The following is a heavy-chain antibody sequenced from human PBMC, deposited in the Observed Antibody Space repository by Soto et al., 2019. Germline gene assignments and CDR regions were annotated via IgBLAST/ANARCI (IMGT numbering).Heavy chain of an antibody. D-gene: IGHD3-9*01. CDR2: IHTSAGST. Sequence: GGSLRLSCAASGFTFSSYWMSWVRQAPGKGMEWVSAIHTSAGSTYYADSVKGRFTISRDNSKNTLYLQMNSLRGEDTALYYCAILPTGYPNWFGPWGQGTQVTVSS. V-gene: IGHV3-23*05. J-gene: IGHJ5*02. CDR3: AILPTGYPNWFGP. CDR1: GFTFSSYW.